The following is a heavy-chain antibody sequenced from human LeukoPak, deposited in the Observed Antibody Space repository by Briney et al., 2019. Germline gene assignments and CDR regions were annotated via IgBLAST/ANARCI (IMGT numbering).Heavy chain of an antibody. J-gene: IGHJ4*02. CDR1: GFTFSSFA. CDR3: AKDLRYSSSWYPFDY. D-gene: IGHD6-13*01. V-gene: IGHV3-23*01. CDR2: ISGSGGGT. Sequence: GGSLRLSCAASGFTFSSFATSWVRQAPGKGLEWVSGISGSGGGTYYADSVKGRFTISRDNSKNTLYLQMNSLRTEDTAEYYCAKDLRYSSSWYPFDYWGQGTLVTVSS.